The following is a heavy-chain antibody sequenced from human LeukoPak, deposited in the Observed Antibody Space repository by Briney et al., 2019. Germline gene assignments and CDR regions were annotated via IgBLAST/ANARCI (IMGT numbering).Heavy chain of an antibody. Sequence: ALVKVSCKASGYTFTNYDINWVRQATGQGLEWMGWMNPNSGNTGYAQKFQGRVTITRNTSISTAYMALSSLRSADTAVYYCARVVAHGYSDYWGQGTLVTVSS. J-gene: IGHJ4*02. V-gene: IGHV1-8*03. D-gene: IGHD6-6*01. CDR3: ARVVAHGYSDY. CDR1: GYTFTNYD. CDR2: MNPNSGNT.